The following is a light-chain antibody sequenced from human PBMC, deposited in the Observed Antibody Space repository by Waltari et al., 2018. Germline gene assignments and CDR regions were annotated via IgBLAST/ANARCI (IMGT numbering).Light chain of an antibody. J-gene: IGLJ2*01. CDR1: HSPIRDLDC. Sequence: QSALPHPPPVSGSPGPPVTVSSPGTHSPIRDLDCVSLYQHHPGKAPKLLIYDVSKRPSGVPDRFSASKSGNTASLTISGLQAEDEADYYCYSYAGSQEFGGGTKLTVL. V-gene: IGLV2-11*01. CDR2: DVS. CDR3: YSYAGSQE.